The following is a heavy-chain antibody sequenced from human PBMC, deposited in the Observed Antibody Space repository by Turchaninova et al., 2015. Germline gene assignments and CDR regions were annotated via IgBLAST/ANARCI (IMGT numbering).Heavy chain of an antibody. Sequence: QMQLQESGPGLVKPSETLSLTCTVFGGSIRSTTYSWGGIRQPQGKGLERIGNIYSSASTSYNPSLKSRVTISVYPSKNQFTLKLTSVTAADTSVYYCATYLSWGQGTLVTVSS. CDR2: IYSSAST. V-gene: IGHV4-39*01. CDR1: GGSIRSTTYS. J-gene: IGHJ4*02. CDR3: ATYLS.